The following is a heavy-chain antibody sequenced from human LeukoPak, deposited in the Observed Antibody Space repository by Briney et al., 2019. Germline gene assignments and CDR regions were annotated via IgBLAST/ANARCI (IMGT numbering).Heavy chain of an antibody. CDR3: ARGGYSSSWYHFDY. V-gene: IGHV3-23*01. D-gene: IGHD6-13*01. J-gene: IGHJ4*02. Sequence: AGGSLRLSCAASGFTFSSYAMSWVRQAPGKGLEWVSAIGGSGDNTYYADSVKGRFTISRDNSKNTLFLQMNSLRAEDTAVYYCARGGYSSSWYHFDYWGQGTLVTVSS. CDR2: IGGSGDNT. CDR1: GFTFSSYA.